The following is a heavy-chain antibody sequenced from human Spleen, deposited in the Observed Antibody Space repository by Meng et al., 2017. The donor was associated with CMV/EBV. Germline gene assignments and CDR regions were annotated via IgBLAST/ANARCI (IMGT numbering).Heavy chain of an antibody. D-gene: IGHD3/OR15-3a*01. CDR3: AGRGRGTFAF. CDR2: IYSGGTT. V-gene: IGHV4-31*03. CDR1: GASLTRGGYY. Sequence: LPCHVSGASLTRGGYYWPWIRQHPEKGLEWIGYIYSGGTTYYNPSLTSRATISMGASEGQFSLTLRSVTASDTAVYYCAGRGRGTFAFWGQGILVTVSS. J-gene: IGHJ5*01.